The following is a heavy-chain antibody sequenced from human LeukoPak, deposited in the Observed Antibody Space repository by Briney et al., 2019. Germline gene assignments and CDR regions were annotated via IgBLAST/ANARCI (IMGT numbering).Heavy chain of an antibody. Sequence: GASVKVSCKASGYTFTSYYMHWVRQAPGQGLEWTGIINPSGGSTSYAQKFQGRVTMTRDTSTSTVYMELSSLRSEDTAVYYCARGGRWQLGPEGTGGYFDYWGQGTLVTVSS. J-gene: IGHJ4*02. CDR2: INPSGGST. D-gene: IGHD6-6*01. V-gene: IGHV1-46*01. CDR3: ARGGRWQLGPEGTGGYFDY. CDR1: GYTFTSYY.